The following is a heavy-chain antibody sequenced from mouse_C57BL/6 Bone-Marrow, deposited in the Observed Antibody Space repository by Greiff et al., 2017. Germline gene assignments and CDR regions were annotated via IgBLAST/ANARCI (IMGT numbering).Heavy chain of an antibody. V-gene: IGHV5-15*01. CDR2: ISNLAYSI. J-gene: IGHJ3*01. Sequence: EVKLVESGGGLVQPGGSLKLSCAASGFTFSDYGMAWVRQAPRKGPEWVAFISNLAYSIYYADTVTGRFTISRENAKNTLYLEMSSLRSEDTAMYYCARHGSLYDYWGQGTLVTVSA. CDR1: GFTFSDYG. D-gene: IGHD2-3*01. CDR3: ARHGSLYDY.